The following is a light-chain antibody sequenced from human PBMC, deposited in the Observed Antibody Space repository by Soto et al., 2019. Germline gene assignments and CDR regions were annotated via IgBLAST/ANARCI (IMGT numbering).Light chain of an antibody. CDR1: QSIGSW. CDR3: QHYAGHPFA. V-gene: IGKV1-5*03. J-gene: IGKJ2*01. Sequence: DIQMTQSPFTLSASVGDRVTITCRASQSIGSWLAWYQQKPGKAPKLLIYKASSLESGVPSRFSGSGSETKFTLTINSLQPDDFASYYCQHYAGHPFAFGQGTKLEI. CDR2: KAS.